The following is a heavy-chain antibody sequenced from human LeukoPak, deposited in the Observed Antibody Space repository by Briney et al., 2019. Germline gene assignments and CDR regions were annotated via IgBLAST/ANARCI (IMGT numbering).Heavy chain of an antibody. V-gene: IGHV4-59*01. CDR2: IYYSGST. Sequence: SETLSLTCTVSGGSISSYYWSWIRQPPGKGLEWIGYIYYSGSTNYNPSLKSRVTILVDTSKNQFSLKLSSVTAADTAVYYCARTIAAHFDYWGQGTLVTVSS. CDR1: GGSISSYY. J-gene: IGHJ4*02. D-gene: IGHD6-13*01. CDR3: ARTIAAHFDY.